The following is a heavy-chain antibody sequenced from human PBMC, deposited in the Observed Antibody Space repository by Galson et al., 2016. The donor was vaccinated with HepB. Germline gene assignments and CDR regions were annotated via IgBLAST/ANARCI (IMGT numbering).Heavy chain of an antibody. CDR2: IKGDGSDK. D-gene: IGHD2-2*01. J-gene: IGHJ5*02. Sequence: SLRLSCAASGFTFNNYWMSWVRQAPGKGLEWVATIKGDGSDKYYVDSVKGRFTISRDNAHTSVNLQMNSLRAEDTGLYYCSRDLWDTVVVPSAPGLNWFDPWGQGTLVSVSS. CDR3: SRDLWDTVVVPSAPGLNWFDP. CDR1: GFTFNNYW. V-gene: IGHV3-7*03.